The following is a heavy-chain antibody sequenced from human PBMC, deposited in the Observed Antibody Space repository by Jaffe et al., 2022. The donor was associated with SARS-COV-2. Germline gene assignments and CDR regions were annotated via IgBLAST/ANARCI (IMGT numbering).Heavy chain of an antibody. CDR2: IYPGDYDT. CDR1: GYNFATYW. J-gene: IGHJ4*02. V-gene: IGHV5-51*01. Sequence: EVQLVQSGAEVKQPGQSLRISCKGSGYNFATYWIAWVRQMPGRGLECMGIIYPGDYDTRYSPSFQGQVTISVDKSISTAYLLWPSLRASDTAMYYCARSYGGVSNPYQPDYWGQGTLVTVSP. D-gene: IGHD2-8*02. CDR3: ARSYGGVSNPYQPDY.